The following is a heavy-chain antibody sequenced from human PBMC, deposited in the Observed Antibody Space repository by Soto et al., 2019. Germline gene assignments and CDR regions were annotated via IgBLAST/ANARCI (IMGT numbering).Heavy chain of an antibody. J-gene: IGHJ6*02. V-gene: IGHV3-48*02. CDR1: GFTFSSYS. Sequence: PGGSLRLSCAASGFTFSSYSTNGVRQAPGKGLEWVSYISSSSSTIYYADSVKGRFTISRDNAKNSLYLQMNSLRDEDTAVYYCARSRRSLYYGMDVWGQGTTVTVSS. CDR2: ISSSSSTI. CDR3: ARSRRSLYYGMDV. D-gene: IGHD6-6*01.